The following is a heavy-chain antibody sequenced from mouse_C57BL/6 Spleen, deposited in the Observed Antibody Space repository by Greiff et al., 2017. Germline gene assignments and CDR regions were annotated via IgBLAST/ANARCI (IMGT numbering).Heavy chain of an antibody. CDR2: INYDGSST. J-gene: IGHJ1*03. CDR3: ARDTNWDVGFDV. D-gene: IGHD4-1*01. Sequence: EVKLVESEGGLVQPGSSMKLSCTASGFTFSDYYMAWVRQVPEKGLEWVANINYDGSSTYYLDSLKSRFIISRDNAKNILYLQMSSLKSEDTATYYCARDTNWDVGFDVWGTGTTVTVSS. V-gene: IGHV5-16*01. CDR1: GFTFSDYY.